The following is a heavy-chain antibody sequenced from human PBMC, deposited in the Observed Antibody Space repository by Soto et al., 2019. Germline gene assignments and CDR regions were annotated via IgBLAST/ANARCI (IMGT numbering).Heavy chain of an antibody. V-gene: IGHV1-8*01. CDR3: ARPMGCIAAAGSDF. CDR2: MNPNTGST. CDR1: GYTFNTYD. D-gene: IGHD6-13*01. Sequence: QVQLVQSGAEVKKPGASVKVSCKASGYTFNTYDIGWVRLATGQGLEWMGSMNPNTGSTDYAQKFQGRVTMTMTTSISTAYLELSSLRSDDTAIYYCARPMGCIAAAGSDFWGQGTLVTVSA. J-gene: IGHJ4*02.